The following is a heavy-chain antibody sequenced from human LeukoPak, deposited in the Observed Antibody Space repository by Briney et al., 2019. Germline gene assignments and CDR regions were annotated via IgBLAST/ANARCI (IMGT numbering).Heavy chain of an antibody. V-gene: IGHV1-46*01. CDR2: INPSGGST. CDR3: ATRGVVVPAAVDY. CDR1: GCTFTSYY. J-gene: IGHJ4*02. D-gene: IGHD2-2*01. Sequence: ASVKVSCKASGCTFTSYYMHWVRQAPGQGLEWMGIINPSGGSTSYALKFQGRVTMTRDTSTSTVYMELSSLRSEDTAVYYCATRGVVVPAAVDYWGQGTLVTVSS.